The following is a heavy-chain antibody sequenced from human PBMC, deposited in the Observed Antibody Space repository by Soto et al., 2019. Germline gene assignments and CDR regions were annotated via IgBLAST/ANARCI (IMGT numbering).Heavy chain of an antibody. Sequence: EVRLVESGGALVQPGGSLRLSCAVSGFTVNTNYMSWVRQAPGKGLEWVSVMYSGGNTEYADSVQGRFTVSRDTSKNTLYLQMHCLRPEDTAVYYCTRDSSYYGAGRGVLDYWGQGTLVTVSS. V-gene: IGHV3-66*01. J-gene: IGHJ4*02. CDR2: MYSGGNT. CDR1: GFTVNTNY. D-gene: IGHD3-10*01. CDR3: TRDSSYYGAGRGVLDY.